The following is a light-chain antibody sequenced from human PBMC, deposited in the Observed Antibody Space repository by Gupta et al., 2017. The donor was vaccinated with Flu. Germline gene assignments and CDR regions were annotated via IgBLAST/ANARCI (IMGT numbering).Light chain of an antibody. J-gene: IGLJ1*01. Sequence: QSALTQPPPASGSPGQSVSISCPCTSSDVGTYNRVSWYQQPPGTAPKLIIYEVSNRPSGVPDRFSGSKSGHTASLTISGLQGEDEADYYCSSYTSSYTFVFGTGTKVTVL. CDR3: SSYTSSYTFV. V-gene: IGLV2-18*02. CDR2: EVS. CDR1: SSDVGTYNR.